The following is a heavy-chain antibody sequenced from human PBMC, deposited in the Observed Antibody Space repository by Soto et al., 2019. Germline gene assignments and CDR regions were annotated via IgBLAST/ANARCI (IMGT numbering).Heavy chain of an antibody. J-gene: IGHJ4*02. CDR3: ARDRDDYGSGNYYNRSDC. CDR2: IIPICGTP. Sequence: QVQLVQSGAEVKKPGSSVKVSCKASVGIFSTYAISWLRQAPGQGLEWMGGIIPICGTPNYAQRFQGRVTITADESTSKDNMELSRLRSEDTAVYYFARDRDDYGSGNYYNRSDCWGQGTLVTVSS. V-gene: IGHV1-69*01. CDR1: VGIFSTYA. D-gene: IGHD3-10*01.